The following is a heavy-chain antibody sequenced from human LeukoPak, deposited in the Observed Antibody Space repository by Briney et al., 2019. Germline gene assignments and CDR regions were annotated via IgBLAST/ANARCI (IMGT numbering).Heavy chain of an antibody. Sequence: GGSLRLSCAASGFTFSSYSMNWVRQAPGKGLEWVSSISSSSSYIYYADSVKGRFTISRDNAKNSLYLQMNSLRAEDTAEYYCARALGPDYYDSSGGFDPWGQGTLVTVSS. V-gene: IGHV3-21*01. J-gene: IGHJ5*02. CDR1: GFTFSSYS. CDR3: ARALGPDYYDSSGGFDP. CDR2: ISSSSSYI. D-gene: IGHD3-22*01.